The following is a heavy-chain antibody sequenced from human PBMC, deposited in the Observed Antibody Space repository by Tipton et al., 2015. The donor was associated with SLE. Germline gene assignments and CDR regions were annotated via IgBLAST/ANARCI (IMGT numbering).Heavy chain of an antibody. D-gene: IGHD6-13*01. CDR2: VNHRGAT. CDR1: GGSMNTHIYN. V-gene: IGHV4-34*01. Sequence: TLSLTCAVYGGSMNTHIYNWGWIRQTPGQRMEWIGEVNHRGATTYSPSLKSRATISIDTSKNQFSLKLSSATAADTAVYYCARGTATATDYWGQGNLVTVSS. J-gene: IGHJ4*02. CDR3: ARGTATATDY.